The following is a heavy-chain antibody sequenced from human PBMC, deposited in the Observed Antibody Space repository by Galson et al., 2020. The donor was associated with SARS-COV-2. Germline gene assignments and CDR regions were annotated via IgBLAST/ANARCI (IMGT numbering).Heavy chain of an antibody. CDR3: ARGMAVAVIPRYGMDV. CDR1: GFTFDDYG. J-gene: IGHJ6*02. D-gene: IGHD6-19*01. CDR2: INWNGGST. Sequence: GESLKISCAASGFTFDDYGMSWVRQAPGKGLEWVSGINWNGGSTGYADSVKGRFTISRDNAKNSLYLQMNSLRAEDTALYYCARGMAVAVIPRYGMDVWGQGTTVTVSS. V-gene: IGHV3-20*04.